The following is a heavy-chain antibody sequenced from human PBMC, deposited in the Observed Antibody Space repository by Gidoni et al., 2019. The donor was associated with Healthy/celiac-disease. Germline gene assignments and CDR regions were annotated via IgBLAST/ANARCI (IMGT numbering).Heavy chain of an antibody. CDR2: NYGSGST. CDR1: GGPISSSSYY. J-gene: IGHJ5*02. V-gene: IGHV4-39*02. D-gene: IGHD2-8*01. Sequence: QLQLQESGPGLVKPSETLSLTCTVSGGPISSSSYYCGWIRQPPGKGLEWIGSNYGSGSTYYNQSLQIKVTVTVYTSTYQFSLTLSSVTAADAAVDVCARDRIAMTCTLDPWGQGTLVTVSS. CDR3: ARDRIAMTCTLDP.